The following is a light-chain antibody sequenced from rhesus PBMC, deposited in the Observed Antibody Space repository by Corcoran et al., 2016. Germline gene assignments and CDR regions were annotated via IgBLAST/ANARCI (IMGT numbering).Light chain of an antibody. CDR2: EAF. CDR3: QHSCGIPLT. CDR1: ANINNY. V-gene: IGKV1-74*01. Sequence: DIQMTQSPSSLSASVGDRVTITCRASANINNYLNWYQQKPGKAPKLLIFEAFSLQGGVPSRFTGSGYGTEDTLTISSLQPEDVGTYYCQHSCGIPLTFGEGTKVDLK. J-gene: IGKJ4*01.